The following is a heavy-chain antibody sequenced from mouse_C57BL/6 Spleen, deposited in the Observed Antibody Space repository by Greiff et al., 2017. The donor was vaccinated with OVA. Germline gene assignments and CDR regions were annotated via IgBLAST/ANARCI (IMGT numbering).Heavy chain of an antibody. CDR3: ARDDDYDGGFAY. CDR2: FHPYNDDT. D-gene: IGHD2-4*01. V-gene: IGHV1-47*01. Sequence: LVESGAELVKPGASVKMSCKASGYTFTTYPIEWMKQNHGKSLEWIGNFHPYNDDTKYNEKFKGKATLTVEKSSSTVYLELSRLTSDDSAVYYCARDDDYDGGFAYWGQGTLVTVSA. CDR1: GYTFTTYP. J-gene: IGHJ3*01.